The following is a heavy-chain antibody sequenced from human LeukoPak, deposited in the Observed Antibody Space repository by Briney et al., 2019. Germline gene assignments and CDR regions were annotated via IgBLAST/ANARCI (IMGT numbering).Heavy chain of an antibody. Sequence: PGRSLRLSCAASGFTFDDYAMHWARQAPGKGLEWVSGISWNSGSIGYADSVKGRFTISRDNAKNSLYLQMNTLRAEDTALYYCAKYSMYDSTGYPFDYWGQGTLVTVSS. J-gene: IGHJ4*02. CDR3: AKYSMYDSTGYPFDY. CDR2: ISWNSGSI. V-gene: IGHV3-9*01. D-gene: IGHD3-22*01. CDR1: GFTFDDYA.